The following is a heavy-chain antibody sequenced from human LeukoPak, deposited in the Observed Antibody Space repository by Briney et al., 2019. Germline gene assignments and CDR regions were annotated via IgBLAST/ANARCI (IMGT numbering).Heavy chain of an antibody. CDR1: GFTFSSYW. Sequence: GGSLRLSCAASGFTFSSYWMHWVRQAPGKGLVWVSRINSDGSSTSYADSVKGRFTISRDNAKNTLYLQMNSLRAEDTAVYYFARGLAYYYDSSGYYPLRYWGQGTLVTVSS. V-gene: IGHV3-74*01. J-gene: IGHJ4*02. D-gene: IGHD3-22*01. CDR3: ARGLAYYYDSSGYYPLRY. CDR2: INSDGSST.